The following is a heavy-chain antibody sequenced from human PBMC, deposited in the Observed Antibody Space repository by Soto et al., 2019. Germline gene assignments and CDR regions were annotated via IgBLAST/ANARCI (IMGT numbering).Heavy chain of an antibody. Sequence: SETLSLTCAVSGYSISSGYYWGWIRQPPGKGLEWIGSIYHSGSTYYNPSLKSRVTISVDTSKKQFSLKLRSVTAADTAVYYCARVPWLRSFWFAPRGKGTLVTVSS. CDR1: GYSISSGYY. CDR2: IYHSGST. CDR3: ARVPWLRSFWFAP. V-gene: IGHV4-38-2*01. J-gene: IGHJ5*02. D-gene: IGHD5-12*01.